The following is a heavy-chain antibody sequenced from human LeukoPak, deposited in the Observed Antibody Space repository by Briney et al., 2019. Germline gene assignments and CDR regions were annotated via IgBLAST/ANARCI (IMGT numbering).Heavy chain of an antibody. V-gene: IGHV3-23*01. D-gene: IGHD1-1*01. J-gene: IGHJ6*03. Sequence: GGSLRLSCAASAITFSTYAMSWVRQAPGKGLECVSVISGGAGSTYYADSVKGRFTISRDNSKNTLYLQMNSLRAEDTAVYYCATDKLERNYYYYMDVWGKGTTVTVSS. CDR2: ISGGAGST. CDR1: AITFSTYA. CDR3: ATDKLERNYYYYMDV.